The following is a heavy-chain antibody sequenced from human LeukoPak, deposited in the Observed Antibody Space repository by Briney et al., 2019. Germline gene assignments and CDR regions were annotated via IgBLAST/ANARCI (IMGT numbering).Heavy chain of an antibody. J-gene: IGHJ5*02. D-gene: IGHD2-2*01. CDR1: GGSFSGYY. CDR2: INHSGST. Sequence: SETLSLTCAVYGGSFSGYYWSWIRQPPGKGLEWIGEINHSGSTSYNPSLKSRVTISVDTSKNQFSLKLSSVTAADTAVYYCARRRGFRYCSSTSCPITWNWFDPWGQGTLVTVSS. V-gene: IGHV4-34*01. CDR3: ARRRGFRYCSSTSCPITWNWFDP.